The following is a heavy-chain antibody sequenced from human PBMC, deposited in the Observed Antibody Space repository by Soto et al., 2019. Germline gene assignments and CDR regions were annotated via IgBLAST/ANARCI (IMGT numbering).Heavy chain of an antibody. CDR3: ARQGYYDSGGYFPFDY. CDR1: VYSFTSYW. D-gene: IGHD3-22*01. J-gene: IGHJ4*02. CDR2: IYPGDSDT. Sequence: GESLKISCKGSVYSFTSYWIAWVRQMPGKGLEWMGIIYPGDSDTRHSPAFQGQVTFSVDKSTSTAHLQWSSLKASDTAMYYCARQGYYDSGGYFPFDYWGQGTQVTVSS. V-gene: IGHV5-51*01.